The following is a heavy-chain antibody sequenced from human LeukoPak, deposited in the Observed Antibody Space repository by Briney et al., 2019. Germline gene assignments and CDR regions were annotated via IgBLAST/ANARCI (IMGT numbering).Heavy chain of an antibody. CDR2: TPNDGSKK. CDR3: SASCSGSSSFDY. D-gene: IGHD1-26*01. Sequence: GGSLRLSCAASGLTLSKYGMHWVRQAPGKGLEWVAVTPNDGSKKYYADSVKGRITISRENSKNTLYLQMNSLRAEDTAVYYCSASCSGSSSFDYWGQGTLVTVSS. CDR1: GLTLSKYG. V-gene: IGHV3-30*03. J-gene: IGHJ4*02.